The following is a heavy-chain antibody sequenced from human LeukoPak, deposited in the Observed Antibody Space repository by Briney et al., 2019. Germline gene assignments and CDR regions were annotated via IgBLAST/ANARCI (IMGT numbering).Heavy chain of an antibody. CDR1: GFTFSNYW. Sequence: GGSLRLSCVPSGFTFSNYWMHWVRQAPGKGLVWVSRIDRDGSRINYADSVKGRFTITRDNGKNTLFLQMNSLRAEDAAVYYCVRGNDYGGPHYWGQGTLVTVSS. V-gene: IGHV3-74*01. D-gene: IGHD4-23*01. CDR2: IDRDGSRI. J-gene: IGHJ4*02. CDR3: VRGNDYGGPHY.